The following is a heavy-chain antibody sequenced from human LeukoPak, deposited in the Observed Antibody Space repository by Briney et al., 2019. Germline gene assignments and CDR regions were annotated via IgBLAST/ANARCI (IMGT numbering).Heavy chain of an antibody. J-gene: IGHJ5*02. CDR1: GYTFSDYD. CDR3: ARVKRFPTVWFDP. CDR2: MNPVTGST. V-gene: IGHV1-8*01. Sequence: GASVKVSCKASGYTFSDYDINWVRQAAGQGLEWMGWMNPVTGSTGYVQKFRGRIIMTGDTSITTAFMELTSLTSDDTAIYYCARVKRFPTVWFDPWGQGTLVSVSS. D-gene: IGHD3-10*01.